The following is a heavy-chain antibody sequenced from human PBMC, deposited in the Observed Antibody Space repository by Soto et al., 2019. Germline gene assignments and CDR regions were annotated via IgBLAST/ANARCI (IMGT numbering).Heavy chain of an antibody. CDR1: GGSKSSGGYH. CDR2: IYYRGTT. V-gene: IGHV4-31*03. D-gene: IGHD2-21*01. CDR3: ARTSDLEFREWFSP. J-gene: IGHJ5*02. Sequence: PLCLTFSVSGGSKSSGGYHWSWIREHRGKCLEWIGYIYYRGTTYYNPALKSRVNISVDTSKNQFSLKLSSMTTADRAFYYCARTSDLEFREWFSPWGQRTLITVS.